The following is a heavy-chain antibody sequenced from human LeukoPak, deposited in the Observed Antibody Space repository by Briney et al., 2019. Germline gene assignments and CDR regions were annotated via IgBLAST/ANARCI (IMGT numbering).Heavy chain of an antibody. J-gene: IGHJ5*02. CDR2: ISAYNDNT. CDR3: ARVHLGGSTVTSKWFDP. D-gene: IGHD4-17*01. Sequence: ASLKDSSKDSGYTSTVYGISWVRQALGQGLWRGGWISAYNDNTNYAQKLQGRVTMTTDTSTSTAYMELRSLRSDDTAVYYCARVHLGGSTVTSKWFDPWGKGTLVTVSS. V-gene: IGHV1-18*01. CDR1: GYTSTVYG.